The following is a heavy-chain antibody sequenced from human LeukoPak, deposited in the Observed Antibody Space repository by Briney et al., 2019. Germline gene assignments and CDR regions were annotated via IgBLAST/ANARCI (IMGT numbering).Heavy chain of an antibody. J-gene: IGHJ4*02. CDR3: AREMGF. CDR2: ISSSSSTI. Sequence: GGSLRLSCAASGFTFSSYSMNWVRQAPGKGLEWVSYISSSSSTIYYAASVKGRFTISRDNAKNSLYLQMNSLRVEDTAVYYCAREMGFWGQGTLVTVSS. CDR1: GFTFSSYS. D-gene: IGHD5-24*01. V-gene: IGHV3-48*01.